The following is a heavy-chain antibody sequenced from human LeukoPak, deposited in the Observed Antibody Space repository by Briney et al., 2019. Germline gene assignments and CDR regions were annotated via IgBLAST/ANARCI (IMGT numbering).Heavy chain of an antibody. CDR3: ARGSQDISSGYYGTILYFDY. CDR1: GYTLSDLV. Sequence: ASVKVSCTVSGYTLSDLVIHWVRQAPGKGLEWMGGFDPEESETLYAFRFQGRFTMTVDTSSDTASMELSRLTIFDTAVYYCARGSQDISSGYYGTILYFDYWGQGTLVTVSS. J-gene: IGHJ4*02. D-gene: IGHD3-22*01. V-gene: IGHV1-24*01. CDR2: FDPEESET.